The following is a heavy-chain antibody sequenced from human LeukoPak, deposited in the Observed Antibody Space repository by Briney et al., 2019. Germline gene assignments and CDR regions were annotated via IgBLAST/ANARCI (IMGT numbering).Heavy chain of an antibody. CDR1: GGSFSGYY. CDR2: INHSGST. Sequence: PSETLSPTCAVYGGSFSGYYWSWIRQPPGKGLEWLGEINHSGSTNYNPSLKSRVTISVDTSKNQFSLKLSSVTAADTAVYYCARGRRIAAAAYYYYYGMDVWGKGTTVTVSS. V-gene: IGHV4-34*01. CDR3: ARGRRIAAAAYYYYYGMDV. D-gene: IGHD6-25*01. J-gene: IGHJ6*04.